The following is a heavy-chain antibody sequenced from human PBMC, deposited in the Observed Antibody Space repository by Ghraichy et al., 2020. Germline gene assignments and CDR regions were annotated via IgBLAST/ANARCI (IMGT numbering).Heavy chain of an antibody. Sequence: SETLSLTCAVSGGSISDSYWSWIRHTPGKGLEWIGHIYYTGSANYNPSLRSRVTISVDTSKKLFSLSLKSVTAADTAVYYCARDKETTFDSWGQGTLVTVSS. V-gene: IGHV4-59*01. CDR3: ARDKETTFDS. J-gene: IGHJ4*02. CDR2: IYYTGSA. D-gene: IGHD4-11*01. CDR1: GGSISDSY.